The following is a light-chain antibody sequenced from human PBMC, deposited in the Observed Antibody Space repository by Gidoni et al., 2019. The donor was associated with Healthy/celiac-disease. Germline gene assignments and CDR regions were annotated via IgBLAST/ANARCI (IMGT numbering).Light chain of an antibody. CDR1: QSLGTF. J-gene: IGKJ4*01. V-gene: IGKV3-11*01. Sequence: EIVLTQSPATLSLSPGERATLSCRASQSLGTFLVWYQHKPGQAPRLLIYVASTRSTGVPASFSGAGSGTDFTLTIASLEPEDFAIYYCQQRGRWPLTFXGXTRVEI. CDR2: VAS. CDR3: QQRGRWPLT.